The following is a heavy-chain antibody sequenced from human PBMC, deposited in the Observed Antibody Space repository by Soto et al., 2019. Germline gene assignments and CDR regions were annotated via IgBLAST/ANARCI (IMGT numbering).Heavy chain of an antibody. V-gene: IGHV4-4*07. D-gene: IGHD4-17*01. CDR2: IYTSGAT. CDR3: ARERANFGDLDS. J-gene: IGHJ4*02. Sequence: PSETLSLTCTVSGGSISSYYWTWIRQPAGRGLEWIGRIYTSGATNYNPSLKSRVTMSVDTSKSQFSLKLSSVTAADTALYYCARERANFGDLDSWGQGALVT. CDR1: GGSISSYY.